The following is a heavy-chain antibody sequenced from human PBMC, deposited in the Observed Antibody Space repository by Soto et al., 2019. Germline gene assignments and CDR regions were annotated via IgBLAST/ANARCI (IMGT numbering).Heavy chain of an antibody. J-gene: IGHJ6*02. CDR3: ARDPYHVLMVNAPNLYGMDV. D-gene: IGHD2-8*01. CDR1: GDTFTSYA. V-gene: IGHV1-3*01. CDR2: INAGNGNT. Sequence: ASLKVCCKASGDTFTSYAMHWVRQAPGQRLEWMGWINAGNGNTNYPQSLQGRLTMTTDTSTTTAYMELRSLRSDDTAVYYCARDPYHVLMVNAPNLYGMDVWGQGTTVTVSS.